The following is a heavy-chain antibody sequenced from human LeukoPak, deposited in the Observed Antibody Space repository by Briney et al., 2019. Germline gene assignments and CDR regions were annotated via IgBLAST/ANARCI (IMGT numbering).Heavy chain of an antibody. CDR3: ARDLDRDTYYDFWSGSH. CDR2: IIPIFGTA. CDR1: GGTFSSYA. D-gene: IGHD3-3*01. J-gene: IGHJ4*02. V-gene: IGHV1-69*13. Sequence: GASVKVSCKASGGTFSSYATSWVRQAPGQGLEWMGGIIPIFGTANYAQKFQGRVTITADESTSTAYMELSSLRSEDTAVYYCARDLDRDTYYDFWSGSHWGQGTLVTVSS.